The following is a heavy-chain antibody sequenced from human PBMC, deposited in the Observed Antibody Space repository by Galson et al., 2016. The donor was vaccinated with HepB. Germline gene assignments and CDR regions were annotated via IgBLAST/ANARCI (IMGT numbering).Heavy chain of an antibody. Sequence: SETLSLTCTVSGGSITSYYWTWIRQFPGKGLEWIGYIYHSGTTSYNPSLKSRVTISVDTSKSQFSLKVTSVTAADTAVYYCARSQMLPWYFDLWGRGSLVTVST. CDR3: ARSQMLPWYFDL. J-gene: IGHJ2*01. V-gene: IGHV4-59*08. D-gene: IGHD2-2*01. CDR2: IYHSGTT. CDR1: GGSITSYY.